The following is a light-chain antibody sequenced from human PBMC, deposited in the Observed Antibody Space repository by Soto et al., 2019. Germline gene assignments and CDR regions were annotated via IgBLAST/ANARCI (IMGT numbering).Light chain of an antibody. V-gene: IGLV2-23*02. Sequence: QSVLTQPASVSGSPGQSITISCTGTSSDVGSYNFVSWYQHHPGKAPKLMIYEVNKRPSGVSDRFSGSKSGNTASLTISGVQAEDEADYYCCSYAGSSTWVFGGGTKLTVL. CDR1: SSDVGSYNF. J-gene: IGLJ3*02. CDR3: CSYAGSSTWV. CDR2: EVN.